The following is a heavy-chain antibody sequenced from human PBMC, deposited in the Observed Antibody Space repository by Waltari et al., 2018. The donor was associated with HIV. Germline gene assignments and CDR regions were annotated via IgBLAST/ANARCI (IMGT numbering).Heavy chain of an antibody. Sequence: EVQLVESGGGLVQPGGSLRLSCAASGFTVSSNYMSWVRQAPGKGLEWVSVIYSGGSTYYADSGKGRFTISRDNSKNTLYLQMNSRRAEDTAVYYCARDWAHSSSWSRYYYHGMDVWGQGTTVTVSS. J-gene: IGHJ6*02. CDR3: ARDWAHSSSWSRYYYHGMDV. V-gene: IGHV3-66*01. D-gene: IGHD6-13*01. CDR2: IYSGGST. CDR1: GFTVSSNY.